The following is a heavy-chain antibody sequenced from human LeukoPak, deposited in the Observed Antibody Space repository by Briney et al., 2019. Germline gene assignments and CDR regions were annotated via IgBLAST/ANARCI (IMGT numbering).Heavy chain of an antibody. Sequence: PGGSLRLSCAASGFTFSNAWTSWVRQAPGKGLEWVGRIKSKTDGGTTDYAAPVKGRFTISRDDSKNTLYLQMNSLKTEDTAVYYCTTGEGFNYYDSSGYWRDWGQGTLVTVSS. J-gene: IGHJ4*02. CDR2: IKSKTDGGTT. V-gene: IGHV3-15*01. CDR3: TTGEGFNYYDSSGYWRD. D-gene: IGHD3-22*01. CDR1: GFTFSNAW.